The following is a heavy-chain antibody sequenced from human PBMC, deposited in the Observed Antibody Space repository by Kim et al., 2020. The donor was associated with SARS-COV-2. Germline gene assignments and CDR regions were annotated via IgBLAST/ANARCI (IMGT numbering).Heavy chain of an antibody. CDR1: GYTFTGYY. D-gene: IGHD4-17*01. V-gene: IGHV1-2*02. CDR2: INPNSGGT. Sequence: ASVKVSCKASGYTFTGYYIHWVRQAPGQGLEWMGWINPNSGGTNYAQKFQGRVTMTRDTSISTVYMELSRLRSDDTAVYYCARERTLTVTTLLDYWGQGTLVTVSS. CDR3: ARERTLTVTTLLDY. J-gene: IGHJ4*02.